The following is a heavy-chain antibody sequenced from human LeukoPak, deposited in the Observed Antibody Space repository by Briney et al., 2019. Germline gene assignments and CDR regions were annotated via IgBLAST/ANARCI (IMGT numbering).Heavy chain of an antibody. D-gene: IGHD3-3*01. J-gene: IGHJ4*02. CDR1: GYTFTSYG. CDR2: ISACNGNT. CDR3: ARGMGITIFGVVIIQAFDY. V-gene: IGHV1-18*01. Sequence: ASVKVSCKASGYTFTSYGISWVRQAPGQGLEWMGWISACNGNTNYAQKLQGRVTMTTDTSTSTAYMELRSLRSDDTAVYYCARGMGITIFGVVIIQAFDYWGQGTLVTVSS.